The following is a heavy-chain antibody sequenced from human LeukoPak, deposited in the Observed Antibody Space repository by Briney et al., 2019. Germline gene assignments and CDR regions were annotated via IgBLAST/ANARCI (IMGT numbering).Heavy chain of an antibody. CDR2: IYYSGGT. D-gene: IGHD3-22*01. V-gene: IGHV4-59*12. CDR3: ARSKDGSGFAAY. J-gene: IGHJ4*02. Sequence: PSETLSLTCTVSGGSISSYYWSWIRQPPGKGLEWIGYIYYSGGTNYNPSLKSRVTISVDTSKNQFSLKLSSVIAADTAMYYCARSKDGSGFAAYWGQGTQVTVSS. CDR1: GGSISSYY.